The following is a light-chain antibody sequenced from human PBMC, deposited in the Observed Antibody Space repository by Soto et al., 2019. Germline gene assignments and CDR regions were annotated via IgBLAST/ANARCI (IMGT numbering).Light chain of an antibody. V-gene: IGLV1-51*01. J-gene: IGLJ2*01. CDR1: SSNIGNNY. CDR2: DNN. CDR3: ETWDSSLYAVV. Sequence: QSVLTQPPSVSAAPGQKVTISCSGGSSNIGNNYVSWYQQFPGTAPKVLIFDNNKRPSGIPDRSSGSKSGTSATLGITGLQTGDEADYYCETWDSSLYAVVFGGGTKLTVL.